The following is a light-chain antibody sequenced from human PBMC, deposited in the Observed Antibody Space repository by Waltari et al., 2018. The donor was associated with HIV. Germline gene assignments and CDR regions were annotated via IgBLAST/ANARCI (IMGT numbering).Light chain of an antibody. J-gene: IGKJ2*01. Sequence: EIVMTQSPATLSVSPGKTATLSCRASQSVSSNLAWYQQKAGQTPRLLIYSASTRATGIPPRFSGSGSGTWFALTITSVQPEDVAEYYCQQYNDWPWFTFGQGTKLEIK. CDR2: SAS. CDR1: QSVSSN. V-gene: IGKV3-15*01. CDR3: QQYNDWPWFT.